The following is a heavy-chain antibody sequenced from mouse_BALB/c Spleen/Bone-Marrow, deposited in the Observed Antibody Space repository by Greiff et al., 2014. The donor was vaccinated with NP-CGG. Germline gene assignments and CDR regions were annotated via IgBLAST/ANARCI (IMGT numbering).Heavy chain of an antibody. CDR3: TRDNGPFDY. D-gene: IGHD1-2*01. J-gene: IGHJ2*01. Sequence: DVQLQESGGGLVKPGGSLKLFCAASGFTFSSYTMSWVRQTPEKRLEWVATITSGGSYTYYPDSVKGRFTISRDNAKNTLYLQMSSLKSEDTAMYYCTRDNGPFDYWGQGTTLTVSS. CDR1: GFTFSSYT. V-gene: IGHV5-6-4*01. CDR2: ITSGGSYT.